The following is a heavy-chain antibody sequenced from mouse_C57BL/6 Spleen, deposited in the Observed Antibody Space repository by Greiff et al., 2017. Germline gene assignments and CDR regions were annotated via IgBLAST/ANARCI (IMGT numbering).Heavy chain of an antibody. CDR2: IWSDGST. CDR1: GFSLTSYG. Sequence: QVQLQQSGPGLVAPSQSLSITCTVSGFSLTSYGVHWVRQPPGKGLEWLVVIWSDGSTTYNSALKSRLSISKDNTKSQVFLKMNSLQTDDTAMYYCARHGNFDWYFDVWGTGTTVTVSS. J-gene: IGHJ1*03. D-gene: IGHD2-1*01. CDR3: ARHGNFDWYFDV. V-gene: IGHV2-6-1*01.